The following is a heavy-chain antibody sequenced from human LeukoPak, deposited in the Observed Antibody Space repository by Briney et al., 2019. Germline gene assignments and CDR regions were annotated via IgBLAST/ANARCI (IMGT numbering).Heavy chain of an antibody. V-gene: IGHV3-21*01. CDR2: ISSSSSYI. CDR3: ARVGEKAFHLWPEIDY. CDR1: GFTFSRYS. J-gene: IGHJ4*02. Sequence: GGSLRLSCAASGFTFSRYSMNWVRQAPGKGLEWVSSISSSSSYIYYADSVKGRFTISRDNAKKSLYLQMNSLRAEDTAVYYCARVGEKAFHLWPEIDYWGQGTLVTVSS. D-gene: IGHD5-24*01.